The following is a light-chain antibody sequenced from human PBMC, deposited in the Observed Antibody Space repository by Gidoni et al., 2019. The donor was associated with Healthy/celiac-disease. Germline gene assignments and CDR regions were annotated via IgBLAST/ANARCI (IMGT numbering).Light chain of an antibody. J-gene: IGKJ4*01. V-gene: IGKV3-11*01. Sequence: EIVSQQSPATLSLSPGERATLSCRASQSVSSYLAWYQQKPGQAPRLLIYDASNRATGIPARFSGSGSGTDFTLTISILGPEDFAVYYCQQRSNWPPGLTFGGGTKVEIK. CDR2: DAS. CDR3: QQRSNWPPGLT. CDR1: QSVSSY.